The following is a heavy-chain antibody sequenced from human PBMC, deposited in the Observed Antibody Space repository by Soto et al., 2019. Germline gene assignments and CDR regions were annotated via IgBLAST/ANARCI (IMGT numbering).Heavy chain of an antibody. CDR3: AKDLDYYDSSGYRAAAYGMDV. Sequence: GGSLRLSCAASGFTFDDYTMHWVRQAPGKGLEWVSLISWDGGSTYYADSVKGRFTISRDNSKNSLYLQMNSLRTEDTALYYCAKDLDYYDSSGYRAAAYGMDVWGQGTTVTVSS. CDR2: ISWDGGST. D-gene: IGHD3-22*01. J-gene: IGHJ6*02. CDR1: GFTFDDYT. V-gene: IGHV3-43*01.